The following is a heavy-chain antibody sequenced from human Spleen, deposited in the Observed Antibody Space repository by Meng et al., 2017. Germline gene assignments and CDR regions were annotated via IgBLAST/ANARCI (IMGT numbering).Heavy chain of an antibody. V-gene: IGHV1-3*01. D-gene: IGHD2-21*01. CDR2: IIPGNGYA. CDR3: ARDENISLGKLFGDY. CDR1: GYMFTTFA. J-gene: IGHJ4*02. Sequence: QVQLVQSGAKVKKPGASVKISCKASGYMFTTFAIHWVRQAPGQRLQWMGWIIPGNGYAEYSPKFQGRVTITRDTSASTAYVELSGLRSDDTAVYYCARDENISLGKLFGDYWGQGTLVTVSS.